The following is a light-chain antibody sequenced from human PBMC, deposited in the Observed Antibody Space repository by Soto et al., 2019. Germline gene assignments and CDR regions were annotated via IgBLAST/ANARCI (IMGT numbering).Light chain of an antibody. CDR1: SSDFGAYNS. CDR3: LSYTSTTTYV. J-gene: IGLJ1*01. V-gene: IGLV2-14*01. Sequence: QSALTQPASVSVSPGQSITISCTGTSSDFGAYNSVSWYQQRPGKAPKLMIHDVSNRPSGVSNRFSASKSGNTASLTISGLQAEDEADYYCLSYTSTTTYVFGTGTKVTVL. CDR2: DVS.